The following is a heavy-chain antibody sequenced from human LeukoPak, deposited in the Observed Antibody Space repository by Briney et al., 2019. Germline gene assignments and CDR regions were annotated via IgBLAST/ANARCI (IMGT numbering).Heavy chain of an antibody. J-gene: IGHJ4*02. CDR1: GSPFTGYY. CDR2: INTNSVAT. D-gene: IGHD3-10*01. Sequence: EASVTVSCKASGSPFTGYYIHWVRQAPGQGREWMGWINTNSVATSYAQKLKGRITMTRDTSISTAYIELSRLGSDDTAVYSCARDGDYGTGSYYRGCIDSWGQGTPVTVSP. V-gene: IGHV1-2*02. CDR3: ARDGDYGTGSYYRGCIDS.